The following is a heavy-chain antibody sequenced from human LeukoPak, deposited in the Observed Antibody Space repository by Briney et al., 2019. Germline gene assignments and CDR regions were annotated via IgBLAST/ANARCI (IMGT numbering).Heavy chain of an antibody. CDR1: GFTFSIYA. CDR2: LSDSGGRT. V-gene: IGHV3-23*01. D-gene: IGHD3-9*01. Sequence: AGGSLRLSCAASGFTFSIYAMTWVRQAPGKGLEWVSTLSDSGGRTYYADSVKGRFTISRDNSKNTLYLQMNNLRPGDTALDYCARESDIDHCGHGTLVTVSS. CDR3: ARESDIDH. J-gene: IGHJ4*01.